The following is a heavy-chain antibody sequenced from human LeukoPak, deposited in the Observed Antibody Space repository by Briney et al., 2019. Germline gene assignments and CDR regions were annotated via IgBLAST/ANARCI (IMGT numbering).Heavy chain of an antibody. CDR3: ARARGEGVPAGTLPDC. Sequence: SETLSLTCSVSGGSISDYSWNWIRQPPGKGPEWIGHIYYSGSTNYNPSLKSRVIMSIDTSKKQFSLKLTSVSAADTAVYYCARARGEGVPAGTLPDCWGQGTLATVSS. D-gene: IGHD2-2*01. CDR1: GGSISDYS. J-gene: IGHJ4*02. V-gene: IGHV4-59*01. CDR2: IYYSGST.